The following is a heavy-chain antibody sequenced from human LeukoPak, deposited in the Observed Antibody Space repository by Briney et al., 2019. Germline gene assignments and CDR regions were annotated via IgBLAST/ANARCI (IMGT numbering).Heavy chain of an antibody. CDR2: IYTSGST. D-gene: IGHD3-10*01. CDR3: ARAGTMVRGVIIRYYFDY. CDR1: GGSISSYY. V-gene: IGHV4-4*07. J-gene: IGHJ4*02. Sequence: SETLSLTCTVSGGSISSYYWSWIRQPAGKGLEWIGRIYTSGSTNYNPSLKSRVTMSVDTSKNQFSLKLSSVTAADTAVYYCARAGTMVRGVIIRYYFDYWGQGTLVTVSS.